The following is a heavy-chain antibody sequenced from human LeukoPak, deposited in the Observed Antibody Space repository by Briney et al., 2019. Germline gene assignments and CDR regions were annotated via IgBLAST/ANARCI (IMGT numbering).Heavy chain of an antibody. CDR3: TGNRGGQLPFDY. Sequence: PGGSLRLSCAASGFTVSSKNMTWVRQAPGKGLEWISFIRSKGYGGTTDYAASVKGRFTISRDDSKGVLYLQMNSLKTDDTAVYFCTGNRGGQLPFDYWGRGTQVTVSS. J-gene: IGHJ4*02. CDR1: GFTVSSKN. CDR2: IRSKGYGGTT. V-gene: IGHV3-49*04. D-gene: IGHD1-1*01.